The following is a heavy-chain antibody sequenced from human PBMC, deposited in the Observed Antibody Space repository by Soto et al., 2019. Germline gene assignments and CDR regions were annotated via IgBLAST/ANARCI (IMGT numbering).Heavy chain of an antibody. J-gene: IGHJ4*02. CDR1: GFTFRNYG. CDR3: AKDRSGFCSTTSCSWXVDY. V-gene: IGHV3-30*18. CDR2: ISFNGTST. Sequence: GGSLRLSCAASGFTFRNYGMHWVRRAPGKGLEWVALISFNGTSTYYADAVKGRFTISRDNSKHTLSLQMNSLRAEDTAVYYCAKDRSGFCSTTSCSWXVDYWGQGTPVTVSS. D-gene: IGHD2-2*01.